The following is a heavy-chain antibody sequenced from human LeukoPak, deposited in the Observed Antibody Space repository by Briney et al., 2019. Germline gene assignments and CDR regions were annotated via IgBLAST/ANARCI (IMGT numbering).Heavy chain of an antibody. Sequence: GGSLRLSCAASGFTFSSYGMSWVRQAPGKGLEWVSAISGSGGSTYYADSVKGRFTISRDNAKNSLYLQMNSLRAEDTALYYCAKAIPGYSSSWLSAFXXXXXGTMVT. CDR2: ISGSGGST. CDR1: GFTFSSYG. V-gene: IGHV3-23*01. CDR3: AKAIPGYSSSWLSAFXX. D-gene: IGHD6-13*01. J-gene: IGHJ3*01.